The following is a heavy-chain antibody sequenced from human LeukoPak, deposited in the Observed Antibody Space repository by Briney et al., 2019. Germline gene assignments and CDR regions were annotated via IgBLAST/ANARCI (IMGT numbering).Heavy chain of an antibody. Sequence: PGGSLRLSCAASGFTFSSYAMSWVRQAPGKGLEWVSAISGSGGSTYYADSVKGRFTISRDNSKNTLYLQMNSLRAEDTAIYYCARAHLQRVLEYWGQGTLVTVSS. CDR1: GFTFSSYA. D-gene: IGHD1-1*01. V-gene: IGHV3-23*01. CDR3: ARAHLQRVLEY. J-gene: IGHJ4*02. CDR2: ISGSGGST.